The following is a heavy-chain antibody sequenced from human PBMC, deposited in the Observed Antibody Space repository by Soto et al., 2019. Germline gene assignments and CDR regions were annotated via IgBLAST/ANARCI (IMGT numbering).Heavy chain of an antibody. D-gene: IGHD4-17*01. V-gene: IGHV4-59*01. CDR3: ARDGGTTVVSRAFDM. Sequence: SETLSLTCTVSGGSISSYYWSWIRQPPGKGLEWIGNIYYSGSTNYNPSLKSRVTISVDTSKNQFSLKLSSVTAADTAVYYCARDGGTTVVSRAFDMWGQGTMVTVS. J-gene: IGHJ3*02. CDR2: IYYSGST. CDR1: GGSISSYY.